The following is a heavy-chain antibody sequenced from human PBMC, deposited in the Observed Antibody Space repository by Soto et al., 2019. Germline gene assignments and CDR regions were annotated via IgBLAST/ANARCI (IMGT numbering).Heavy chain of an antibody. CDR3: ARTDPYSYGYFDY. CDR1: GFSFSNFW. D-gene: IGHD5-18*01. V-gene: IGHV3-7*01. CDR2: IKKDGSAK. Sequence: GGSLRLSCAASGFSFSNFWMSWVRQAPGKGLEWVANIKKDGSAKYYVDAVKGRFTISRDNAKNSLDLQMNSLRAEDTAVYYCARTDPYSYGYFDYWGLGTLVTVSS. J-gene: IGHJ4*02.